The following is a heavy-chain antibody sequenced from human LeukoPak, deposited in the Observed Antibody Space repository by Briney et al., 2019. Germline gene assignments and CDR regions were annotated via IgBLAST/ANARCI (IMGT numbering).Heavy chain of an antibody. J-gene: IGHJ3*01. CDR1: GFTVSSNY. CDR2: ISHTGGNA. CDR3: ARDIQLST. D-gene: IGHD5-24*01. V-gene: IGHV3-23*01. Sequence: PGGSLRLSCAASGFTVSSNYMSWVRQAPGKGLEWVSLISHTGGNAYYADSVRGRFTISRDNSKNTLYLQMNSLRAEDTAIYYCARDIQLSTWGLGTMVTVSS.